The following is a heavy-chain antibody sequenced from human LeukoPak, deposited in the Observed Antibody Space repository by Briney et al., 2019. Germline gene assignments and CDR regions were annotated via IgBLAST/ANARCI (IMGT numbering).Heavy chain of an antibody. CDR3: ARSYYYDSNGYFDY. CDR1: GYTFINYA. V-gene: IGHV1-3*01. J-gene: IGHJ4*02. D-gene: IGHD3-22*01. CDR2: INAGNGNT. Sequence: ASVKVSCKASGYTFINYAMYWVRQAPGQRLEWMGWINAGNGNTEYSQKFQGRVTITRDTSASTAYMELSSLTSEDTAVYYCARSYYYDSNGYFDYWGQGTLVTVSS.